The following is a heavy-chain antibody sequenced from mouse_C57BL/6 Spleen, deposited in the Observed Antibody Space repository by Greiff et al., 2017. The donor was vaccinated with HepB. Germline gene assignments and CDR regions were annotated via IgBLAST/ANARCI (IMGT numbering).Heavy chain of an antibody. V-gene: IGHV5-9-1*02. CDR1: GFTFSSYA. CDR3: TIEGAYYYCSRWWYFDV. Sequence: DVMLVESGEGLVKPGGSLKLSCAASGFTFSSYAMSWVRQTPEKRLEWVAYISSGGDYIYYAETVKGRFTISSGNARNTLYLQMSSLKSEDTAMYYCTIEGAYYYCSRWWYFDVGGTGTTVTVSS. J-gene: IGHJ1*03. D-gene: IGHD1-1*01. CDR2: ISSGGDYI.